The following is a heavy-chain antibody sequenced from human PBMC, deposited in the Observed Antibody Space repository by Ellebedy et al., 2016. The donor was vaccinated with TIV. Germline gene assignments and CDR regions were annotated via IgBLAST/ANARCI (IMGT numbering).Heavy chain of an antibody. J-gene: IGHJ4*02. V-gene: IGHV3-48*02. CDR1: GLTFSTYG. D-gene: IGHD1-26*01. Sequence: GESLKISXAAPGLTFSTYGMTWVRQAPWKGLQWDSYISSSGTPIYYADSVKGRFTISRDNAKNSLYLQLNSLRDEDTAVYYCTRASDFDYWGQGTLVTVSS. CDR3: TRASDFDY. CDR2: ISSSGTPI.